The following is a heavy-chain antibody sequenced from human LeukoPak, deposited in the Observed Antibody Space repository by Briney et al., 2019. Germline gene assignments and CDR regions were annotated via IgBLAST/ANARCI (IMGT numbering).Heavy chain of an antibody. CDR1: DGSFSGYY. Sequence: SETLSLTCAVYDGSFSGYYWSWIRQPPGKGLEWIGEINHSGSTNYNPSLKSRVTISVDTSKNQFSLKLSSVTAADTAVYYCARGSTPPYYYYGMDVRGKGTTVTVSS. CDR3: ARGSTPPYYYYGMDV. CDR2: INHSGST. J-gene: IGHJ6*04. V-gene: IGHV4-34*01.